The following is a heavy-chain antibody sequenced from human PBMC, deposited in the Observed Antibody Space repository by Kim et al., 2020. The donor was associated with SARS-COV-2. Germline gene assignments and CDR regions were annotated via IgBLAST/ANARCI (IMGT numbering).Heavy chain of an antibody. Sequence: GGSLRLSCAAFGFSFSSYSMAWVRQAPGKGLEWVASINRKSDYIYYTDSVKGRFIISSDNAKNSLYLQMNYLRAEDTAVYSCAKGPPAYAEPFDSWGQGT. V-gene: IGHV3-21*06. CDR2: INRKSDYI. CDR1: GFSFSSYS. D-gene: IGHD2-2*01. CDR3: AKGPPAYAEPFDS. J-gene: IGHJ4*03.